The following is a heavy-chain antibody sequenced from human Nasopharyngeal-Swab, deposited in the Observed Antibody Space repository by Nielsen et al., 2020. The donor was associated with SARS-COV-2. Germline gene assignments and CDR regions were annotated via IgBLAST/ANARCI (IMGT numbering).Heavy chain of an antibody. V-gene: IGHV3-30-3*01. CDR3: ARGPGDGMDV. Sequence: VRQMPGKGLEWGAVISYDGSNKYYADSVKGRFTISRDNSKNALYLQMNSLRAEDTAVYYCARGPGDGMDVWGQGTTVTVSS. J-gene: IGHJ6*02. D-gene: IGHD3-10*01. CDR2: ISYDGSNK.